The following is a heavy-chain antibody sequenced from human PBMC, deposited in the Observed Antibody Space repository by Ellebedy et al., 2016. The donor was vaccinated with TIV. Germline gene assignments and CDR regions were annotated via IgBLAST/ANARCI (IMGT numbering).Heavy chain of an antibody. CDR3: ARDLDYYYGMDV. CDR1: GFTFSSYG. J-gene: IGHJ6*02. V-gene: IGHV3-30*02. Sequence: GESLKISCAASGFTFSSYGMHWVRQAPGKGLEWVAFIRYDGSNKYYADSVKGRFTISRDNSKNTLYLQMNSLRAEDTAVYYCARDLDYYYGMDVWGQGTTVTVSS. CDR2: IRYDGSNK.